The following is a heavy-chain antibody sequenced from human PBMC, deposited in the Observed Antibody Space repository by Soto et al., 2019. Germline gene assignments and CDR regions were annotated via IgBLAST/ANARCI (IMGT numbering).Heavy chain of an antibody. CDR2: IIPIFGTA. Sequence: SVKVSCKASGGTFSSYAISWVRQAPGQGLEWMGGIIPIFGTANYAQKFQGRVTITADKSTSTAYMELSSLRSEDTAVYYCASGPVLLWFGELRDYFDYWGQGTLVTVSS. V-gene: IGHV1-69*06. J-gene: IGHJ4*02. D-gene: IGHD3-10*01. CDR3: ASGPVLLWFGELRDYFDY. CDR1: GGTFSSYA.